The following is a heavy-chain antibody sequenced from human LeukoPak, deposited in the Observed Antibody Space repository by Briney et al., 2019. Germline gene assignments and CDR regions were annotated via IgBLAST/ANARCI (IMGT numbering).Heavy chain of an antibody. CDR3: ARGRVSAYSGSYGY. Sequence: SGTLSLTCAVYGGSFSGYYWSWICQPPGKGLEWIGEINHSGSTNYNPSLKSRVTISVDTSKNQFSLKLSSVTAADTAVYYCARGRVSAYSGSYGYWGQGTLVTVSS. CDR2: INHSGST. J-gene: IGHJ4*02. V-gene: IGHV4-34*01. CDR1: GGSFSGYY. D-gene: IGHD1-26*01.